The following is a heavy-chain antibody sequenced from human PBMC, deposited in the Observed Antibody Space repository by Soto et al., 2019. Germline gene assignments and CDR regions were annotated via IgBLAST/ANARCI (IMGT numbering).Heavy chain of an antibody. Sequence: GGSLRLSCAASEFTFSSYAMSWVRQAPGKGLEWVSAISGSGGSTYYADSVKGRFTISRDNSKNTLYLQMNSLRAEDTAVYYCANVYYSFLGMDVWGQGTTVTVSS. J-gene: IGHJ6*02. V-gene: IGHV3-23*01. D-gene: IGHD3-10*01. CDR2: ISGSGGST. CDR1: EFTFSSYA. CDR3: ANVYYSFLGMDV.